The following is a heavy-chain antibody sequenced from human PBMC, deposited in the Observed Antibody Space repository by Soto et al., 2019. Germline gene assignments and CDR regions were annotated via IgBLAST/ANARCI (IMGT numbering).Heavy chain of an antibody. CDR1: GFTFSSYA. Sequence: EVQLLESGGGLVQPGGSLRLSCAASGFTFSSYAMSWVRLAPGKGLEWVSAISGSGGSTYYADSVKGRFTISRDNSKNTLYLQMNSLRAEDTAVYYCAKESHPRLGYYYYYMDVWGKGTTVTVSS. J-gene: IGHJ6*03. CDR2: ISGSGGST. V-gene: IGHV3-23*01. CDR3: AKESHPRLGYYYYYMDV. D-gene: IGHD3-16*01.